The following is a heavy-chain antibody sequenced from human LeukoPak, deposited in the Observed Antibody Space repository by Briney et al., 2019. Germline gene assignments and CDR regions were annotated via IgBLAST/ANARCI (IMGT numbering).Heavy chain of an antibody. J-gene: IGHJ4*02. Sequence: SVKLSCKASGYTLTGYYMHWVRQAPGQGLEWMGWINPNSGGTNYAQKFQGRVTMTRDTSISTAYMELSRLRSDDTAVYYCARFYYDILTGYYYFDYWGQGTLVTVSS. CDR3: ARFYYDILTGYYYFDY. V-gene: IGHV1-2*02. CDR1: GYTLTGYY. CDR2: INPNSGGT. D-gene: IGHD3-9*01.